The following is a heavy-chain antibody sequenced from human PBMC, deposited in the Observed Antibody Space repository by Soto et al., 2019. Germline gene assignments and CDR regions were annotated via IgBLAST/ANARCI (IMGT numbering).Heavy chain of an antibody. D-gene: IGHD3-10*01. Sequence: EVRLVESGGGLVKTGGSLRISCAASGFTFSSYTMNWVRQAPGKGLEWVANINGVGTYVYYIDSVQGRFTISRDNAKNSVYLQMSSLRVEDTAVYYCVRVGITFMRGRIRGDHDGLAVWGQGTTVTVSS. CDR3: VRVGITFMRGRIRGDHDGLAV. CDR2: INGVGTYV. J-gene: IGHJ6*02. CDR1: GFTFSSYT. V-gene: IGHV3-21*01.